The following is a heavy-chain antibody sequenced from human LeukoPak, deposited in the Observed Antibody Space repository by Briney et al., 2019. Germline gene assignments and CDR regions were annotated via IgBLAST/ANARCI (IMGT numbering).Heavy chain of an antibody. V-gene: IGHV1-18*01. CDR1: GYTFTSYG. CDR3: ARDFGYSSGWYNGFDI. D-gene: IGHD6-19*01. CDR2: ISAYNGNT. J-gene: IGHJ3*02. Sequence: ASVKVSCKASGYTFTSYGISWVRQAPGQGLEWMGWISAYNGNTNYVQKLQGRVTMTTDTSTSTAYMELRSLRSDDTAVYYCARDFGYSSGWYNGFDIWGQGTMVTVSS.